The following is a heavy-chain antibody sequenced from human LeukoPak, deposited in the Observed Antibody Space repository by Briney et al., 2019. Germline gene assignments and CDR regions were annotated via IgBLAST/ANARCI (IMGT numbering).Heavy chain of an antibody. V-gene: IGHV1-8*01. CDR3: ARPSGSYYDFDY. J-gene: IGHJ4*02. CDR1: GYTFTSYG. D-gene: IGHD1-26*01. Sequence: ASVKVSCKASGYTFTSYGINWVRQATGQGLEWMGWMNPNSGNTGYAQKFQGRVTMTRNTSISTAYMELSSLRSEDTAMYYCARPSGSYYDFDYWGQGTLVTVSS. CDR2: MNPNSGNT.